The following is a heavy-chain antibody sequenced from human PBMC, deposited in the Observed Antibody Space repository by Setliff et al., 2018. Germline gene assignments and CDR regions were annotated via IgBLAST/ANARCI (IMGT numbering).Heavy chain of an antibody. Sequence: ASVKVSCKATGYSFTSYGISWVRQAPGQGLEWMGWISAYNGVTNYAQNLQGRVTMTTDTSASTAYMELRNLRSDDTAVYYCARGGMAAAGRKGVFEYWGQGTLVTVSS. CDR2: ISAYNGVT. CDR3: ARGGMAAAGRKGVFEY. CDR1: GYSFTSYG. J-gene: IGHJ4*02. V-gene: IGHV1-18*01. D-gene: IGHD6-13*01.